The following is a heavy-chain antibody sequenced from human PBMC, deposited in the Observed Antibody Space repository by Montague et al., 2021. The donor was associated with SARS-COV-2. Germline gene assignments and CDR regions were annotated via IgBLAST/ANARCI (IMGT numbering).Heavy chain of an antibody. CDR3: ARGGWGGTDCSSTSCKPYYYYYGMDV. Sequence: TLSLTCTVSGGSISSGSYYWSWLRQPAGKGLEWIGRIYTSGSTNYNPSLKSRVTISVDTSKNQFSLKLSSVTAADTAVYYCARGGWGGTDCSSTSCKPYYYYYGMDVWGQGTTVTVSS. J-gene: IGHJ6*02. D-gene: IGHD2-2*01. CDR2: IYTSGST. V-gene: IGHV4-61*02. CDR1: GGSISSGSYY.